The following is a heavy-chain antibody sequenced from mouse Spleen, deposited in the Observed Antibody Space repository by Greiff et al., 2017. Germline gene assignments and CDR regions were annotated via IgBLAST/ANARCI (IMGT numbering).Heavy chain of an antibody. CDR2: INPGSGGT. CDR3: AYQREGFAY. J-gene: IGHJ3*01. CDR1: GYAFTNYL. Sequence: QVQLQQSGAELVRPGTSVKVSCKASGYAFTNYLIEWVKQRPGQGLEWIGVINPGSGGTNYNEKFKGKATLTADKSSSTAYMQLSSLTSEDSAVYFCAYQREGFAYWGQGTLVTVSA. V-gene: IGHV1-54*01.